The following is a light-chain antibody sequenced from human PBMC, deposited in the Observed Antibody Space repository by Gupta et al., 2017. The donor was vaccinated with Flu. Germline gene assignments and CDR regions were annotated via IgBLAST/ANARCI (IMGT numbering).Light chain of an antibody. V-gene: IGKV1-39*01. CDR1: QNIDTH. J-gene: IGKJ1*01. Sequence: SSLSASVGDRVTITCRASQNIDTHLNWYQMKPGKAPKLLIYTASRLQSGVPSRFSGSGSGTDFTLTINSLQPEDFATYYCQQSYKVPAWTFGQGSKVEVK. CDR3: QQSYKVPAWT. CDR2: TAS.